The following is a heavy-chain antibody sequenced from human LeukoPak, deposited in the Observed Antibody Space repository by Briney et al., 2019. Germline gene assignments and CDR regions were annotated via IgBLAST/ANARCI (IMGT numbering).Heavy chain of an antibody. CDR2: IYHTGNS. D-gene: IGHD2/OR15-2a*01. V-gene: IGHV4-59*08. CDR3: ARHPFSSPFDY. J-gene: IGHJ4*02. CDR1: GGSVSSDY. Sequence: SETLSLTCTVSGGSVSSDYWSWMRQPPGKGLEWIGYIYHTGNSDYNPSLKSRATISLDTSKNQFSLKLTSVTAADTAVYFCARHPFSSPFDYWGQGTLVTVSS.